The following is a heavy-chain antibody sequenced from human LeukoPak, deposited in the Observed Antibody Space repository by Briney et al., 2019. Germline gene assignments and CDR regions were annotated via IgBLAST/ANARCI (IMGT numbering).Heavy chain of an antibody. CDR3: GGGKCCSSAGCWGGFDI. CDR1: GGSISSYN. CDR2: IYTSGST. D-gene: IGHD2-2*01. V-gene: IGHV4-4*07. J-gene: IGHJ3*02. Sequence: SETLSLTCTVSGGSISSYNWSWIRRRAGQGLEWIGRIYTSGSTNSNPSPKSRITISVATSKTQYSLTLRLGTAAAAAVYYFGGGKCCSSAGCWGGFDIWGQGTMVTVSS.